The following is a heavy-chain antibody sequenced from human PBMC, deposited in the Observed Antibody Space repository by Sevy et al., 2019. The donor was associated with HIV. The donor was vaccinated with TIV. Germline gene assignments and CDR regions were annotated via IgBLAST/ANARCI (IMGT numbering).Heavy chain of an antibody. CDR3: ARDGPYYDYVWGSYRPYYFDY. Sequence: SETLSLTCAVSGYSISSGYYWGWIRQPPGKGLEWIGSIYHSGSTYYNPSLKSRVTISVDMSKNQFSLKLSSVTAADTAVYYCARDGPYYDYVWGSYRPYYFDYWGQGTLVTVSS. CDR2: IYHSGST. J-gene: IGHJ4*02. D-gene: IGHD3-16*02. CDR1: GYSISSGYY. V-gene: IGHV4-38-2*02.